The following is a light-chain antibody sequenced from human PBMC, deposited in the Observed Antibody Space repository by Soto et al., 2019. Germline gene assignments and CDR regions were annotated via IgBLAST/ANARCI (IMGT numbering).Light chain of an antibody. CDR1: QSISRS. Sequence: EIVLTQSPSILSVSAGERATLSCRASQSISRSLAWYQQKPGQAPRLLISDASTRATGIPARFSGSGSGTEFTLTISSLQSEDFALYYCHQYNSWHPGTFGQGTKVDIK. CDR2: DAS. J-gene: IGKJ2*01. CDR3: HQYNSWHPGT. V-gene: IGKV3-15*01.